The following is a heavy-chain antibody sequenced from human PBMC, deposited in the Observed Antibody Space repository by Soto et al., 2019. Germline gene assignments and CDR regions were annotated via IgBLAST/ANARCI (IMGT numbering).Heavy chain of an antibody. CDR3: ARDRGYDFWSGLDAFDI. D-gene: IGHD3-3*01. CDR2: ISSSSSTI. J-gene: IGHJ3*02. Sequence: EVQLVESGGGLVQPGGSLRLSCAASGFTFSSYSMNWVRQAPGKGLEWVSYISSSSSTIYYADSVKGRFTISRDNAKNSLYLQMNSLRAEDTAVYYCARDRGYDFWSGLDAFDIWGQGTMVTVSS. CDR1: GFTFSSYS. V-gene: IGHV3-48*01.